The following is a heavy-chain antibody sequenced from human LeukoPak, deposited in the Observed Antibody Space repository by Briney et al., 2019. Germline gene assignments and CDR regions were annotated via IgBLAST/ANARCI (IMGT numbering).Heavy chain of an antibody. CDR3: ARAREDIVVVVAATLYYYYYMDV. CDR2: INHSGST. CDR1: GGSFSGYY. J-gene: IGHJ6*03. V-gene: IGHV4-34*01. D-gene: IGHD2-15*01. Sequence: PSETLSLTCAVYGGSFSGYYWSWIRQPPGKGLEWIGEINHSGSTNYNPSLKSRVTISVDTSKNQFSLKLSSVTAADTAVYYCARAREDIVVVVAATLYYYYYMDVWGKGTTVTVSS.